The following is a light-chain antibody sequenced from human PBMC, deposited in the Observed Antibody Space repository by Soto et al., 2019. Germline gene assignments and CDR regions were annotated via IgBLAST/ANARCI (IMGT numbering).Light chain of an antibody. Sequence: QSALTQPASVSGSPGQSITISCTGTSSDVGGYNYVSWYQQHPGKAPKLMIYDVSNRPSGVSNRFSGSKSGNTASLTISGLQAEDEADYYCSSYTSSGTPVVFGGGTKPAVL. CDR3: SSYTSSGTPVV. V-gene: IGLV2-14*01. J-gene: IGLJ2*01. CDR2: DVS. CDR1: SSDVGGYNY.